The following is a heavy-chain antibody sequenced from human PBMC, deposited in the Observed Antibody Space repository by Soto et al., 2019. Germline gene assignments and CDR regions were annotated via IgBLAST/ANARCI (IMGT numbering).Heavy chain of an antibody. V-gene: IGHV4-30-4*01. J-gene: IGHJ6*02. CDR3: ARDGGPVYYGMEL. Sequence: QVQLQESGPGLVKPSQTLSLTCTVSGDSIKRDDYYWIWIRQPPEKGLEWIGYILSSGTSYYNPSLKSRLIISLDTSKHQFSLHLTSVTAADTAVYYCARDGGPVYYGMELWGQGTTVTVSS. D-gene: IGHD3-10*01. CDR1: GDSIKRDDYY. CDR2: ILSSGTS.